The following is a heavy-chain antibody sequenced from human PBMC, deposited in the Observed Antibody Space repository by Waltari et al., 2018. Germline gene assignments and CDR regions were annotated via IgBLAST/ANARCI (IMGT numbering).Heavy chain of an antibody. Sequence: QVQLQESGPGLVKPSETLSLTCTVSGGSISSHYWSWIRQPPGKGLEWIGYIYYSGSTNYNPSLKSRVTISVDTSKNQFSLKLSSVTAADTAVYYCARVITIFGVVIDYWGQGTLVTVSS. V-gene: IGHV4-59*11. D-gene: IGHD3-3*01. CDR3: ARVITIFGVVIDY. CDR2: IYYSGST. CDR1: GGSISSHY. J-gene: IGHJ4*02.